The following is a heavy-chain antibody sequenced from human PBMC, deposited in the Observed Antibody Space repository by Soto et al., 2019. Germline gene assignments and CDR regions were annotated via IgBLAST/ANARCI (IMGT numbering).Heavy chain of an antibody. CDR3: ARWSFLDY. V-gene: IGHV3-23*01. D-gene: IGHD1-26*01. CDR1: GFSFSSYA. J-gene: IGHJ4*02. CDR2: ISGSDGKT. Sequence: EVQLLESVGGLVRPGGSLRLSCTASGFSFSSYALSWVRQAPGKGLEWVSTISGSDGKTYYADSVKGRFSISRDTSKTTLYLEMTSLRVEDTAVYYCARWSFLDYWGQGTRVTVS.